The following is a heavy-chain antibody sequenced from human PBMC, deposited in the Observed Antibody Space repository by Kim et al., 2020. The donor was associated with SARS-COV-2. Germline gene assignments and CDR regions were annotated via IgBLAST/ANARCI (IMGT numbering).Heavy chain of an antibody. Sequence: SETLSLTCAVYGGSFSGYYWSWIRQPPGKGLEWIGEINHSGSTNYNPSLKSRVTISVDTSKNQFSLKLSSVTAADTAVYYCARGLQFTGGANYNDYWGQGTLVTVSS. CDR1: GGSFSGYY. V-gene: IGHV4-34*01. CDR3: ARGLQFTGGANYNDY. J-gene: IGHJ4*02. D-gene: IGHD1-26*01. CDR2: INHSGST.